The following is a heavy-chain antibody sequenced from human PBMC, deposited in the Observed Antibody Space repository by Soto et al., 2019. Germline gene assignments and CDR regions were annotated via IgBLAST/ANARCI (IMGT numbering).Heavy chain of an antibody. CDR3: AKDSHWAIISPTHDY. CDR1: GFTFSSYA. Sequence: GGSLRLSCASSGFTFSSYAMHWVRQAPGEGQGLRKGRFTISRDTSKNTLYLQMNSLRAEDTAIYYCAKDSHWAIISPTHDYWGHGTLVTVSS. J-gene: IGHJ4*01. D-gene: IGHD2-2*01. V-gene: IGHV3-23*01.